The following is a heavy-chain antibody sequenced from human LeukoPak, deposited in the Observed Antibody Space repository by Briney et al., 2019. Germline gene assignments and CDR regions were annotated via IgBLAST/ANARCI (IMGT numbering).Heavy chain of an antibody. CDR1: GGSLSAYY. V-gene: IGHV4-59*13. Sequence: SETLSLTCSVSGGSLSAYYWSWIRQSPGRGLEWVGYTFSSGSTTYNPSLNSRVTISVDTSKNQFSLRLSSVTAADTAIYYCARDLGYCSTASCYAWFDPWGQGTLVTVSS. D-gene: IGHD2-2*01. CDR3: ARDLGYCSTASCYAWFDP. J-gene: IGHJ5*02. CDR2: TFSSGST.